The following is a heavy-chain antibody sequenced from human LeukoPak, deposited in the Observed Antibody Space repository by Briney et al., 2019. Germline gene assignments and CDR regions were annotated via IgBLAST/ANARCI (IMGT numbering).Heavy chain of an antibody. CDR2: IYTSGST. D-gene: IGHD6-19*01. V-gene: IGHV4-4*07. CDR1: GGSISSYY. CDR3: ARGGSGSGWFPADY. J-gene: IGHJ4*02. Sequence: SETLSLTCTVSGGSISSYYWSWIRQPAGKGLEWIGRIYTSGSTNYNPSLKSRVTMSVDTSKNQFSLKLSPVTAADTAVYYCARGGSGSGWFPADYWGQGTLVTVSS.